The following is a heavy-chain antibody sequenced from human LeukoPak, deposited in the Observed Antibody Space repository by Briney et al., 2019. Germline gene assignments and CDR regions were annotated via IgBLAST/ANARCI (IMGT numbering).Heavy chain of an antibody. Sequence: PGRSLRLSCAASGFTFDDYAMHWVRQAPGKGLEWVSGISWNSGSIGCADSVKGRFTISRDNAKNSLYLQMNSLRAEDTALYYCAKATQPNGYYDSSGYYFDYWGQGTLVTVSS. CDR3: AKATQPNGYYDSSGYYFDY. CDR2: ISWNSGSI. V-gene: IGHV3-9*01. J-gene: IGHJ4*02. D-gene: IGHD3-22*01. CDR1: GFTFDDYA.